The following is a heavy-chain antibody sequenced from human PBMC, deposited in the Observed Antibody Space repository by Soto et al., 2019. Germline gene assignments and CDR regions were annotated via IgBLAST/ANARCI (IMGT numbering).Heavy chain of an antibody. CDR1: GGSISSGGYY. D-gene: IGHD6-6*01. J-gene: IGHJ5*02. CDR3: ARGSFSSSSSWFDP. Sequence: SDPLSLTCTVSGGSISSGGYYWSWIRQHPGKGLEWIGYFYYSGRTYYNPSLHSRVSIAVDTTENHFSLKLTSVTAADTSVYYCARGSFSSSSSWFDPWGRGTLVTVSS. CDR2: FYYSGRT. V-gene: IGHV4-31*03.